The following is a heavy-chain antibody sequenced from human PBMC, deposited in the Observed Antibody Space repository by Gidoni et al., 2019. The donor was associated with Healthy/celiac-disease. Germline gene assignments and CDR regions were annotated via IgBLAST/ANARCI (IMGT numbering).Heavy chain of an antibody. J-gene: IGHJ4*02. CDR3: ARHVLRFLVFPYYFDY. CDR1: GGSISSSSYY. D-gene: IGHD3-3*01. V-gene: IGHV4-39*01. Sequence: QLQLQESGPGLVKPSETLSLTCTVSGGSISSSSYYWGWIRQHPGKGLEWIGSIYYSGSTYYNPSLKSRVTISVDTSKNQFSLKLSSVTAADTAVYYCARHVLRFLVFPYYFDYWGQGTLVTVSS. CDR2: IYYSGST.